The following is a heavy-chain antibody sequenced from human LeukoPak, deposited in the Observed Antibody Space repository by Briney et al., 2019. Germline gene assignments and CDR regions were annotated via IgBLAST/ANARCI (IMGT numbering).Heavy chain of an antibody. V-gene: IGHV4-4*07. CDR3: ARERYDFWSGYWFDY. J-gene: IGHJ4*02. D-gene: IGHD3-3*01. Sequence: PSETLSLTCTVPGGSISSYYWSWIRQPAGKGLEWIGRIYTSGSTNYNPSLKSRVTMSVDTSKNQFSLKLSSVTAADTAVYYCARERYDFWSGYWFDYWGQGTLVTVSS. CDR2: IYTSGST. CDR1: GGSISSYY.